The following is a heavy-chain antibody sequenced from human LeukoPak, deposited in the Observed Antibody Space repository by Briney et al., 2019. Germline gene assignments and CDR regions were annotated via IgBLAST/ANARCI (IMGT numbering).Heavy chain of an antibody. CDR3: ARSFQYYSASGSGSWFDP. J-gene: IGHJ5*02. CDR2: ISGYNGNT. V-gene: IGHV1-18*01. D-gene: IGHD3-10*01. Sequence: ASVKVSCKASGYTFTSYGISWVRQAPGQGLEWMGWISGYNGNTKYAQKLQGRVTTTTDTSTSTAYMELRSLRSDDTAVYYCARSFQYYSASGSGSWFDPWGQGTLVTVSS. CDR1: GYTFTSYG.